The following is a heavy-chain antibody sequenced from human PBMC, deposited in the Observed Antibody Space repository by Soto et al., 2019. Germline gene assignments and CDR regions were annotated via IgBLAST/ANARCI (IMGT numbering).Heavy chain of an antibody. CDR3: AKERSSGWYQY. V-gene: IGHV3-64*01. D-gene: IGHD6-19*01. Sequence: PGGSLRLSCAASGFTLSGYAMDWVRQAPGKGLEYVSGISSNGVGTYYANSVQGRFTISRDNSKNTLYLQMNSLRAEDMAVYYCAKERSSGWYQYWGQGTLVTVSS. CDR1: GFTLSGYA. J-gene: IGHJ4*02. CDR2: ISSNGVGT.